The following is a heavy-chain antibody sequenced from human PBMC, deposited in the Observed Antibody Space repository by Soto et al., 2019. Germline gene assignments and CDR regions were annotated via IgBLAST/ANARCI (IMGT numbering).Heavy chain of an antibody. CDR3: AKSLMTGVGYYYYGMDV. J-gene: IGHJ6*02. Sequence: HPGGSLRLSCAASGFTFSNYGLSWVRQAPGKGLEWVSTSSGSGGGTYYADSVKGRFTISRDDSKNTPYLQMNSLRAEDAAMYYCAKSLMTGVGYYYYGMDVWGPGTTVTVSS. V-gene: IGHV3-23*01. D-gene: IGHD3-3*01. CDR1: GFTFSNYG. CDR2: SSGSGGGT.